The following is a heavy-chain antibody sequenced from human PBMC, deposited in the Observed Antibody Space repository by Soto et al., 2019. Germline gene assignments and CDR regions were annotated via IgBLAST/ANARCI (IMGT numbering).Heavy chain of an antibody. CDR1: GYSFTSYW. CDR3: ARHRREWHNQYYYYYGMDV. Sequence: PGESLKISCKGSGYSFTSYWISWVRQMPGKGLEWMGRIDPSDSYTNYSPSFEGQVTISADKSISTAYLQWKSLKASDTAIYYCARHRREWHNQYYYYYGMDVWGQGTTVTVSS. D-gene: IGHD3-3*01. V-gene: IGHV5-10-1*04. CDR2: IDPSDSYT. J-gene: IGHJ6*02.